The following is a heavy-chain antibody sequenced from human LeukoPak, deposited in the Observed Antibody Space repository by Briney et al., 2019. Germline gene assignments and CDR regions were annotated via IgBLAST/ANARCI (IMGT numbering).Heavy chain of an antibody. V-gene: IGHV5-51*01. Sequence: GESLKISCKGSGYSFTSCWIGWVRQMPGKGLEGMGIIYPGDSDTRYSPPFHGPVTISADKSISTAYLQSSSLKASDTAMYYCARQPTYSSGWSDYWGQGTLVTVSS. D-gene: IGHD6-19*01. CDR3: ARQPTYSSGWSDY. J-gene: IGHJ4*02. CDR2: IYPGDSDT. CDR1: GYSFTSCW.